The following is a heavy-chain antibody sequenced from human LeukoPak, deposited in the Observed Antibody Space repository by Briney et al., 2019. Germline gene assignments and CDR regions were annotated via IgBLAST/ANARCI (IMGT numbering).Heavy chain of an antibody. CDR2: INHSGST. CDR1: GGSFSGYY. V-gene: IGHV4-34*01. D-gene: IGHD2/OR15-2a*01. Sequence: PSETLSLTCAFYGGSFSGYYWSWIRPPPGKGLWWIGEINHSGSTNYNPSLKSRVTISVDTSKNQFSLKLSSVTAADTAVYYCARMGLRGNYYWGQGTLVTVSS. CDR3: ARMGLRGNYY. J-gene: IGHJ4*02.